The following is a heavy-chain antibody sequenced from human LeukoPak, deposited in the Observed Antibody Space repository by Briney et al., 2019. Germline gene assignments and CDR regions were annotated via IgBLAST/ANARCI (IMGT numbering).Heavy chain of an antibody. CDR1: GFTLSSYG. Sequence: GGSLRLSCAASGFTLSSYGMHWVRQAPGKGLEWVAFIQDDGSKRFYADSVTGRFTISRDNSKNTLYLQMNSLRAEDMAVYYCATIAAAGGTDYWGQGSLVTVSS. D-gene: IGHD6-13*01. V-gene: IGHV3-30*02. CDR2: IQDDGSKR. J-gene: IGHJ4*02. CDR3: ATIAAAGGTDY.